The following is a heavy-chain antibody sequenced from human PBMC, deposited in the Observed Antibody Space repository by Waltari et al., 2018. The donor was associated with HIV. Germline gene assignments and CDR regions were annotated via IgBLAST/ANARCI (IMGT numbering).Heavy chain of an antibody. Sequence: QVQLVQSGAEVKKPGASVKVSCKASGYTFTNFVMHWVRHAPGPRLEWMGWISAGNGNTKYSQKFQGRVTISSDTSASTAYMEVSSLRSEDTAVYYCARDIVSAAAGIYYYYGMDVWGQGTTVTVSS. CDR1: GYTFTNFV. J-gene: IGHJ6*02. V-gene: IGHV1-3*01. CDR2: ISAGNGNT. CDR3: ARDIVSAAAGIYYYYGMDV. D-gene: IGHD6-13*01.